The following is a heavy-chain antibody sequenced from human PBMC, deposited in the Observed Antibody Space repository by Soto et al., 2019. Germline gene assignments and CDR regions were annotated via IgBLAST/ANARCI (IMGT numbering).Heavy chain of an antibody. CDR2: INPDGSFT. V-gene: IGHV3-74*01. D-gene: IGHD6-6*01. CDR3: DRPRSMSSSGFDI. J-gene: IGHJ3*02. CDR1: GYTFSSHW. Sequence: EVQLVESGGGLVQPGGSLRLSCVASGYTFSSHWIHWVRQAPGQGLVGVSRINPDGSFTSYADSVKGRFTISRDNAKNTLYLEMNSLRAEDTAVYYCDRPRSMSSSGFDIWGQGTMVTVSS.